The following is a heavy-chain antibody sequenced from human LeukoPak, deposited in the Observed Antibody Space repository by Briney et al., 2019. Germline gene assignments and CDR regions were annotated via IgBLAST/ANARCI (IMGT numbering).Heavy chain of an antibody. CDR3: ARVSSSWSVYFDY. V-gene: IGHV1-2*02. CDR1: GYTFTGYY. D-gene: IGHD6-13*01. J-gene: IGHJ4*02. Sequence: ASVKVSCRASGYTFTGYYMHWVRQAPGQGLEWMGWINPNSGGTNYAQKFQGRVTMTRDTSISTVYMELSRLRSDDAAVYYCARVSSSWSVYFDYWGQGTLVTVSS. CDR2: INPNSGGT.